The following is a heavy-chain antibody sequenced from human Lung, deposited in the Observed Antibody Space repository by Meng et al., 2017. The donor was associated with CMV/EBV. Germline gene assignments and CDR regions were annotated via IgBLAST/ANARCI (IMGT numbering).Heavy chain of an antibody. D-gene: IGHD1-26*01. Sequence: ASVKVSXKASGYTFTSYGISWVRQAPGQGLEWMGWISAYNGNTNYAQKLQGRVTMTTDTSTSTAYMELRSLRSDDMAVYYCARIGATSSYYYGMDVWGQGTTVTVSS. CDR3: ARIGATSSYYYGMDV. V-gene: IGHV1-18*03. J-gene: IGHJ6*02. CDR2: ISAYNGNT. CDR1: GYTFTSYG.